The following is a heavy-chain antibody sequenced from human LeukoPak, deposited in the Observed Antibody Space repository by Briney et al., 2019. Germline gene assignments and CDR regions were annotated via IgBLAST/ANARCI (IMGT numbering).Heavy chain of an antibody. V-gene: IGHV3-23*01. D-gene: IGHD6-6*01. J-gene: IGHJ3*02. CDR2: FSGPGKT. Sequence: GGSLRLSCAASGFTFSSFAMNWVRQAPGKGLEWVSGFSGPGKTYYADSVKGRFTISRDTSKSTLYLQINSLRAEDTAVYYCAKAWWSTSSGGDSFGIWGQGTMVTVSS. CDR3: AKAWWSTSSGGDSFGI. CDR1: GFTFSSFA.